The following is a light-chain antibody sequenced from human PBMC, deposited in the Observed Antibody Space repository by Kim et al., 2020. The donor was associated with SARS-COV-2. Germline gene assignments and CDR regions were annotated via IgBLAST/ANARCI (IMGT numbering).Light chain of an antibody. J-gene: IGKJ4*01. CDR2: DES. CDR1: QSINID. V-gene: IGKV3-11*01. Sequence: PATVSLSQGERATLACRASQSINIDVAWYQQKPGRAPRLLIYDESKRVSGVPARFSGSGYGIDFAITINGLEPEDFAVSYCQQHATWPPALT. CDR3: QQHATWPPALT.